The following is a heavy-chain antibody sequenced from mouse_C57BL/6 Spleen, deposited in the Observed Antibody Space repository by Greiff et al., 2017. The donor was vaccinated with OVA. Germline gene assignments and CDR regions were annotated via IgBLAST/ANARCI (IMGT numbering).Heavy chain of an antibody. Sequence: QVQLQQPGAELVKPGASVKLSCKASGYTFTSYWMQWVKQRPGQGLEWIGEIDPSDSYTNYNQKFKGKATLTVDTSSSTAYMQLSSLTSEDSAVYYCARSKLLYFDYWGQGTTLTVSS. CDR2: IDPSDSYT. V-gene: IGHV1-50*01. CDR1: GYTFTSYW. D-gene: IGHD2-12*01. J-gene: IGHJ2*01. CDR3: ARSKLLYFDY.